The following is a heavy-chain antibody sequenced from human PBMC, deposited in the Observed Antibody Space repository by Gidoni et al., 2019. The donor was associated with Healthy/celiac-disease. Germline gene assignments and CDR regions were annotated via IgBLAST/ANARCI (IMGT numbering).Heavy chain of an antibody. CDR1: GFTITSSA. CDR2: IVVGSGNT. V-gene: IGHV1-58*02. D-gene: IGHD6-13*01. CDR3: AAGLYSSSWPDAFDI. J-gene: IGHJ3*02. Sequence: QMQLVQSGPEVTKPGTSVKVSCKASGFTITSSAMQWVRQARGQRLEWIGWIVVGSGNTNYAQKFQERVTITRDMSTSTAYMELSSLRSEDTAVYYCAAGLYSSSWPDAFDIWGQGTMVTVSS.